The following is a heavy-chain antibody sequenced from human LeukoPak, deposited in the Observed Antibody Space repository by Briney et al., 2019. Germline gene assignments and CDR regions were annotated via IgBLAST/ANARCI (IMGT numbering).Heavy chain of an antibody. J-gene: IGHJ5*02. CDR2: IYYSGST. CDR3: ARWLQNNWFDP. Sequence: SETLSLTCTVSGGSIGSYYWSWIRQPPGKGLEWIGYIYYSGSTNYNPSLKSRVTISVDTSKNQFSLKLSSVTAADTAVYYCARWLQNNWFDPWGQGTLVTVSS. CDR1: GGSIGSYY. D-gene: IGHD5-24*01. V-gene: IGHV4-59*01.